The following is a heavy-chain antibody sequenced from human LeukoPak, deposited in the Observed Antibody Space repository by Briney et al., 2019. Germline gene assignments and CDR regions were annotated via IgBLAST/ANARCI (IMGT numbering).Heavy chain of an antibody. CDR1: GYTFTGYY. V-gene: IGHV1-2*06. CDR2: INPNSGGT. D-gene: IGHD5-18*01. CDR3: ARDLGYGQDY. Sequence: ASVKVSCKASGYTFTGYYMHWVRQAPGQGLEWMGRINPNSGGTNYAQKFQGRVTMTRDTSTSTVYMELSSLRSEDTAVYYCARDLGYGQDYWGQGTLVTVSS. J-gene: IGHJ4*02.